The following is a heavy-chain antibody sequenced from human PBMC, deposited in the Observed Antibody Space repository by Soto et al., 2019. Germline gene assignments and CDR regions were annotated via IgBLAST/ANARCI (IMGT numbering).Heavy chain of an antibody. D-gene: IGHD3-10*01. CDR3: AREIWFGEGGKYYYYYGMDV. Sequence: GGSLRLSCAASGFTFSSYGMHWVRQAPGKGLEWVAVIWYDGSNKYYADSVKGRFTISRDNSKNTLYLQMNSLRAEDTAVYYCAREIWFGEGGKYYYYYGMDVWGQGTTVTVSS. V-gene: IGHV3-33*01. CDR1: GFTFSSYG. CDR2: IWYDGSNK. J-gene: IGHJ6*02.